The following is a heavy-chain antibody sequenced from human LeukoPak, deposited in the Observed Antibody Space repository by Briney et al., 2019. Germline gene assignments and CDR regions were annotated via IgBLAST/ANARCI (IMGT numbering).Heavy chain of an antibody. Sequence: PSETLSLTCAACGGSFSGYYWNWIRQPPGKGLEWIGEINHGGSTSCNPSLKSRVTISVDTSKNRFSLELTSVTAADTAVYYCAGGPAVTTNDYWGQGTLVTVFS. D-gene: IGHD4-17*01. CDR3: AGGPAVTTNDY. V-gene: IGHV4-34*01. J-gene: IGHJ4*02. CDR2: INHGGST. CDR1: GGSFSGYY.